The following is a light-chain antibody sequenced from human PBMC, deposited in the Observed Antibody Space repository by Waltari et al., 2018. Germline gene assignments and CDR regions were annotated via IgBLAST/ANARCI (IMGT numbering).Light chain of an antibody. Sequence: EIVLTQSPATLSLSPGESATLSCRASQSIGTYLAWYQQRPGQAPRLLIHEASNRVTGIPARFSGSGSGTDFTLTISSLEPEDFAVYYCQQRTNWPPEWTFGQGTKVEAK. V-gene: IGKV3-11*01. J-gene: IGKJ1*01. CDR3: QQRTNWPPEWT. CDR1: QSIGTY. CDR2: EAS.